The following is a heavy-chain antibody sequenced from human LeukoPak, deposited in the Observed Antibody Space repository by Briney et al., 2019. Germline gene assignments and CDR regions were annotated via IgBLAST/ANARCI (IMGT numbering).Heavy chain of an antibody. D-gene: IGHD5-24*01. CDR3: STRDFSTISAVDY. V-gene: IGHV3-15*01. Sequence: PGGSLRLSCAASGFTFSNAWMSWVRLAPGKGLEWVGRIKGKSDGGTTDYAAPVKGRFTISRDDSKNTVYLQMNSLKTEDTAVYYCSTRDFSTISAVDYWGQGTLVTVSS. J-gene: IGHJ4*02. CDR2: IKGKSDGGTT. CDR1: GFTFSNAW.